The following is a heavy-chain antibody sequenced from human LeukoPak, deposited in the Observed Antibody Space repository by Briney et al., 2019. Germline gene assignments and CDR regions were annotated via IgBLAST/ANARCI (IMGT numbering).Heavy chain of an antibody. CDR3: AKQWRGTGDAFDI. J-gene: IGHJ3*02. Sequence: PGGSLRLPCAASGFTSSTYAMSWVRQAPGKGLEWVSTISGSGVSTYYADSVKGRFTISRDTSKNTLYLQMNSLRAEDTAVYYCAKQWRGTGDAFDIWGQGTVVTFSS. V-gene: IGHV3-23*01. CDR1: GFTSSTYA. CDR2: ISGSGVST. D-gene: IGHD3/OR15-3a*01.